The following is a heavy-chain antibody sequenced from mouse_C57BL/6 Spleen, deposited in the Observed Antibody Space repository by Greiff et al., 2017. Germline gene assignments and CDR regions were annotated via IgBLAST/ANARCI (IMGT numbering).Heavy chain of an antibody. CDR1: GYSFTDYN. CDR2: INPNYGTT. D-gene: IGHD2-5*01. V-gene: IGHV1-39*01. CDR3: ASPEYYSNYGWFAY. J-gene: IGHJ3*01. Sequence: VQLQQSGPELVKPGASVKISCKASGYSFTDYNMNWVKQSNGKSLEWIGVINPNYGTTSYNQKFKGKATLTVDQSSSTAYMQLNSLTSEDSAVYYCASPEYYSNYGWFAYWGQGTLVTVSA.